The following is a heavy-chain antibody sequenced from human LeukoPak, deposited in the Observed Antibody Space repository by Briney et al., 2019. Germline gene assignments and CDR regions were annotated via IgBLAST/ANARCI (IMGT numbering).Heavy chain of an antibody. J-gene: IGHJ4*02. CDR2: IIPIFGTA. V-gene: IGHV1-69*06. Sequence: SVKVSCKASGGTFSSYAISWVRQAPGQGLEWMGGIIPIFGTANYAQKFQGRVTITADKSTSTAYMELSSLRSDDTAVYYCARDYPYDSSGYPFDYWGQGTLVTVSS. D-gene: IGHD3-22*01. CDR1: GGTFSSYA. CDR3: ARDYPYDSSGYPFDY.